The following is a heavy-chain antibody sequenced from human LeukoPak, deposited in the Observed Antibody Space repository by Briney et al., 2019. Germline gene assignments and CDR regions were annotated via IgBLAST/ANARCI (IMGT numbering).Heavy chain of an antibody. J-gene: IGHJ5*02. Sequence: GGSLRLSCAASGFTFSHYGMHWVRQAPGKGLEWLAFIWYDGLKAKYDDSLKGRFVISRDNPKNTLFLQMNSLRAEDTAVYYCAKDLGPYCSGGSCFPVWFDPWGQGTLVTVSS. CDR1: GFTFSHYG. CDR3: AKDLGPYCSGGSCFPVWFDP. V-gene: IGHV3-30*02. CDR2: IWYDGLKA. D-gene: IGHD2-15*01.